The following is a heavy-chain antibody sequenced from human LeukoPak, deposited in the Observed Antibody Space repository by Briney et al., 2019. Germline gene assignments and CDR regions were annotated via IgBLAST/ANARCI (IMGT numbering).Heavy chain of an antibody. J-gene: IGHJ4*02. Sequence: GGSLRLSCAASGFTFNYYAMSWVRQAPGKGLEWVSGISDNEGSTYYTASVKGRFTISRDNTKNTVYLQRNNLRPDDTAVYFCARHDSFIPYWGEGTLDTVSS. CDR3: ARHDSFIPY. D-gene: IGHD5-18*01. CDR1: GFTFNYYA. V-gene: IGHV3-23*01. CDR2: ISDNEGST.